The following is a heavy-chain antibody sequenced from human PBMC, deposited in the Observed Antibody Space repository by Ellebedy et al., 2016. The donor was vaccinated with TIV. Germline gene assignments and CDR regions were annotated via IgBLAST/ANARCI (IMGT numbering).Heavy chain of an antibody. D-gene: IGHD2-21*02. CDR2: ISYDGSAK. J-gene: IGHJ4*02. CDR3: ARTDPWQTIDD. CDR1: GFTFSTYG. Sequence: GESLKISCAASGFTFSTYGMHWVRQAPGKGLEWLAVISYDGSAKYYADSVKGRFTISRDNSKKTLYLQMNSLRAEDTAVYYCARTDPWQTIDDWGQGILVSVSS. V-gene: IGHV3-30*03.